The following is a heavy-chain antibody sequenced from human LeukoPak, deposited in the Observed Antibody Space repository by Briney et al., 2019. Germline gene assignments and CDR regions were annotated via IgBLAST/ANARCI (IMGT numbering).Heavy chain of an antibody. D-gene: IGHD2-2*01. CDR2: NNPNSGST. CDR3: AGAEYQLPGPFDY. CDR1: GYTLTGYY. V-gene: IGHV1-2*02. J-gene: IGHJ4*02. Sequence: ASVKVSCKASGYTLTGYYMHWVRPAPGQGLGWSRWNNPNSGSTNYAQKSQGRVTMTRDTSISTAYMRLSRLRSDDTAVDYFAGAEYQLPGPFDYWGKGTMVTVSS.